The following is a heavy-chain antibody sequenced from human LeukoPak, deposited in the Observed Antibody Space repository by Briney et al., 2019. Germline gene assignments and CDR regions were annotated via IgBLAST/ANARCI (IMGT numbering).Heavy chain of an antibody. Sequence: PGGSLRLSCAASGITFNDVWMTWVRQAPGKGLEWVSSISASGVMTYYADSVKGRFTVSRDNSKNSLYLQMSSLTAADTAVYYCAKDRSIGTYYTFDHWGQGTLVTVSS. CDR2: ISASGVMT. CDR3: AKDRSIGTYYTFDH. CDR1: GITFNDVW. J-gene: IGHJ4*02. D-gene: IGHD1-26*01. V-gene: IGHV3-23*01.